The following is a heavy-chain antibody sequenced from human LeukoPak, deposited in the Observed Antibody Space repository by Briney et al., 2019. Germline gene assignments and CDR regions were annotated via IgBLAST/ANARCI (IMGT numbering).Heavy chain of an antibody. J-gene: IGHJ4*02. CDR3: AKRGVVIRVILVGFHKEAYYFDS. D-gene: IGHD3-22*01. Sequence: GGSLRLSCVVSGITLSDYGMSWVRQAPGKGLEWVAGISDSGGRTNYADSVKGRFTISRDSPKNTLYLQMNSLRAEDTAVYFCAKRGVVIRVILVGFHKEAYYFDSWGQGALVTVSS. CDR1: GITLSDYG. CDR2: ISDSGGRT. V-gene: IGHV3-23*01.